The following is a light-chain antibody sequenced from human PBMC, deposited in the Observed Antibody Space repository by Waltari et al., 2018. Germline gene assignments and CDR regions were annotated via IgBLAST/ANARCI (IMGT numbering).Light chain of an antibody. V-gene: IGKV1-5*03. J-gene: IGKJ1*01. CDR3: QQYNNYLT. CDR2: MAS. CDR1: QNLVRW. Sequence: THSPFPLSALVGDTVTITRRASQNLVRWLAWYQQKPGKAPRLLIYMASNLESGGPSRFSGNGSGTEFTLTINSLQPDDFATYYCQQYNNYLTSGQGSKEE.